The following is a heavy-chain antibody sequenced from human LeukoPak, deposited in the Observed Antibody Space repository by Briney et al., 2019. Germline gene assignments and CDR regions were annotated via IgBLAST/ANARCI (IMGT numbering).Heavy chain of an antibody. J-gene: IGHJ3*02. CDR3: ARDSGPGDPEAFDI. CDR2: ISSHSIYI. D-gene: IGHD1-14*01. CDR1: GFTFRTHS. V-gene: IGHV3-21*01. Sequence: PGGSLRLSCEASGFTFRTHSMNWVRQAPGKGLEWVSTISSHSIYIYYADSLKGRFTISRDNAQNSLYLQMDSLRAEDTAVYYCARDSGPGDPEAFDIWGQGTMVTVSS.